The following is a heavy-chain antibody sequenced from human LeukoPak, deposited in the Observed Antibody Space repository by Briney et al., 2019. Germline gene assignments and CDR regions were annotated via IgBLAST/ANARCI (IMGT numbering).Heavy chain of an antibody. Sequence: SETLSLTCTVSGGSISSNSYLWGWIRQPPGKGLEWIGYIYDSGSTNYNPSLKSRVTISVDTSKNQFSLQLHSVTPEDTAVYYCGSSGLDYWGQGTLVTVSS. CDR2: IYDSGST. V-gene: IGHV4-61*05. D-gene: IGHD6-19*01. CDR3: GSSGLDY. CDR1: GGSISSNSYL. J-gene: IGHJ4*02.